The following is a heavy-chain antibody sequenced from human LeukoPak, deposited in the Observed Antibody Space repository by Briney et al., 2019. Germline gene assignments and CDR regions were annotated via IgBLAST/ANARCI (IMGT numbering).Heavy chain of an antibody. J-gene: IGHJ4*02. V-gene: IGHV3-23*01. CDR2: ISDSGGSA. CDR3: ARHDSEFPW. D-gene: IGHD5-18*01. Sequence: GGSLRLSCAASGFRFTDYARSWVRQAPGKGLQWVSGISDSGGSAYYTDFEKRRFTFSRDNSKNSVYLKTNNLRVEDMAVYFSARHDSEFPWWGQGSLVTVCS. CDR1: GFRFTDYA.